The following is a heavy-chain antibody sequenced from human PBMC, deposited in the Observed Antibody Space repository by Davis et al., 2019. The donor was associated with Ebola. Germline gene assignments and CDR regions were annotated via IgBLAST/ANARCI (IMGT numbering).Heavy chain of an antibody. V-gene: IGHV3-7*01. CDR2: IKQDGSVK. CDR1: GFTFSNHW. Sequence: PGGSLRLSCAASGFTFSNHWMTWVRQAPGKGLEWVANIKQDGSVKYYVDSVRGRFTISRDNAKNSLYLQMNSLRAEDTAVYYCARDGSNNWSGFFDHWGQGTLVIVSS. D-gene: IGHD1-1*01. CDR3: ARDGSNNWSGFFDH. J-gene: IGHJ4*02.